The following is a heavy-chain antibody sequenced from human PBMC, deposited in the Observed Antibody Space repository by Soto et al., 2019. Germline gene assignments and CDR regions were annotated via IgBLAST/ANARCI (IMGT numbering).Heavy chain of an antibody. CDR1: GYTFSSYA. CDR3: ASKAVLIPQNWFDP. J-gene: IGHJ5*02. V-gene: IGHV1-69*01. Sequence: QVQLVQSGAEVKKPGASVKVSCKASGYTFSSYAISWVRQAPEQGLEWMGGIIPIFGTANYAQKFQGRVTITADESTSTAYMELSSLRSEDTAVYYCASKAVLIPQNWFDPWGQGTLVTVSS. D-gene: IGHD6-19*01. CDR2: IIPIFGTA.